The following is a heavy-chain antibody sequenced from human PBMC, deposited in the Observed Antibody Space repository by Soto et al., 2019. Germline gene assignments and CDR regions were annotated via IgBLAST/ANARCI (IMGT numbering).Heavy chain of an antibody. CDR3: AKVRVRSPGYCSGGSCYDWFDP. CDR1: GFTFSSYA. D-gene: IGHD2-15*01. Sequence: EVQLLESGGGLVQPGGSLRLSCAASGFTFSSYAMSWVRQAPGKGLEWVSAISGSGGSTYYADSVKGRFTISRDNSKNTLYLQMNSLRAEDTDVYYCAKVRVRSPGYCSGGSCYDWFDPWGQGTLVTVSS. V-gene: IGHV3-23*01. J-gene: IGHJ5*02. CDR2: ISGSGGST.